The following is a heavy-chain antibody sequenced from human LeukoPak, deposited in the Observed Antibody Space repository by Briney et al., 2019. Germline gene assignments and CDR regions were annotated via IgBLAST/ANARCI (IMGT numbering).Heavy chain of an antibody. CDR1: GFTFSDYY. Sequence: GGSLRLSCAASGFTFSDYYMSWVRQAPGKGLEYVPAISSNGGSTYYANSVKGRFTISRDNSKNTLYLQMGSLRAEDMAVYYCASFEGSIAARRGNDAFDIWGQGTMVTVSS. V-gene: IGHV3-64*01. CDR3: ASFEGSIAARRGNDAFDI. J-gene: IGHJ3*02. D-gene: IGHD6-6*01. CDR2: ISSNGGST.